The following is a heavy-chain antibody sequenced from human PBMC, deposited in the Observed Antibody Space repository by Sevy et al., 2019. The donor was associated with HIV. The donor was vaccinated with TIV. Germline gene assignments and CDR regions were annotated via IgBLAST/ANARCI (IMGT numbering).Heavy chain of an antibody. CDR3: ARDEQRPYYYGSGNMGY. Sequence: ASVKVSCKASGYTFTSHEIHWVRQAPGQGLEWMGWINVKSGETGYAQKFQDRVTMTRDTSITTAYMELSSLRSDDTAVYFCARDEQRPYYYGSGNMGYWGQGTLVTVSS. J-gene: IGHJ4*02. D-gene: IGHD3-10*01. CDR1: GYTFTSHE. CDR2: INVKSGET. V-gene: IGHV1-8*01.